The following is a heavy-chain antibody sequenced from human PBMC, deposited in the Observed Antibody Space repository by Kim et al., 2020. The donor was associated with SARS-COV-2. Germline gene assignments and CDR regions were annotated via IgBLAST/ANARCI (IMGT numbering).Heavy chain of an antibody. CDR2: INTNTGNP. CDR1: GYTFTSYA. D-gene: IGHD3-3*01. J-gene: IGHJ6*02. V-gene: IGHV7-4-1*02. Sequence: ASVKVSCKASGYTFTSYAMNWVRQAPGQGLEWMGWINTNTGNPTYAQGFTGRFVFSLDTSVSTAYLQISSLKAEDTAVYYCARKPGGYDFWSGDYYYYYGMDVWGQGTTVTVSS. CDR3: ARKPGGYDFWSGDYYYYYGMDV.